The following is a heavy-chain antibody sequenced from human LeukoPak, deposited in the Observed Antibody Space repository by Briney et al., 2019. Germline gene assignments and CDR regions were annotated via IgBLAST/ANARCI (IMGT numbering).Heavy chain of an antibody. V-gene: IGHV4-61*02. CDR3: ARHGRSSSWYVVHWFDP. CDR2: IYTSGST. CDR1: GGSISSGSYY. D-gene: IGHD6-13*01. J-gene: IGHJ5*02. Sequence: SETLSLTCTDSGGSISSGSYYWSWIRQPAGKGLEWIGRIYTSGSTNYNPSLKSRVTISVDTSKNQFSLKLSSVTAADTAVYYCARHGRSSSWYVVHWFDPWGQGTLVTVSS.